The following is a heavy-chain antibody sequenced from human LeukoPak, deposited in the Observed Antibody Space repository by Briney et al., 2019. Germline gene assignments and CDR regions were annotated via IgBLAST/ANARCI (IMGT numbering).Heavy chain of an antibody. V-gene: IGHV3-30-3*01. J-gene: IGHJ4*02. CDR3: ARGPWIQLWLLFDY. D-gene: IGHD5-18*01. CDR2: ISYVGSNK. CDR1: GFTFSSYA. Sequence: GRSLRLSCAASGFTFSSYAMHWVRQAPGKGLEWVAVISYVGSNKYYADSVKGRFTISRDNSKNTLYLQMNSLRAEDTAVYYCARGPWIQLWLLFDYWGQGTLVTVSS.